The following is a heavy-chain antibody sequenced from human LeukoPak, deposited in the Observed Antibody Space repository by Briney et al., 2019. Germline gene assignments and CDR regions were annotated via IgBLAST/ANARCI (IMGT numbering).Heavy chain of an antibody. D-gene: IGHD3-10*01. CDR3: ARGSGSSAGFDF. Sequence: SETLSLTCTVSGGSISSSSYYWAWIPQPPGKGLEWVGSIYYSGSTYYNPSLRSRVTISVDTSKNQFSLKLTSVTAADTAVYYCARGSGSSAGFDFWGQGTLVTVSS. V-gene: IGHV4-39*01. CDR1: GGSISSSSYY. J-gene: IGHJ4*02. CDR2: IYYSGST.